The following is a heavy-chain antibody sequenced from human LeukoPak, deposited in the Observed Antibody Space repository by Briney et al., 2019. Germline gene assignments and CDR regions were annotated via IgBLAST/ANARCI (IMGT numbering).Heavy chain of an antibody. J-gene: IGHJ3*02. CDR3: AKGENDAFDI. Sequence: GGSLRLSCAAPGFTFSSYTMSWVRQAPGKGLEWVSVISDSGGSTYYADSVKGRFTISRDNPKNTLYLQMSSLRPEDTAVYYCAKGENDAFDIWGPGTMVTVSS. V-gene: IGHV3-23*01. CDR1: GFTFSSYT. CDR2: ISDSGGST.